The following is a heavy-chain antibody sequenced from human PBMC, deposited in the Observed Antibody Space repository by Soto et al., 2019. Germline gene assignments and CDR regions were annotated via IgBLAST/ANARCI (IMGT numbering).Heavy chain of an antibody. CDR2: IIPILGIA. D-gene: IGHD5-12*01. CDR3: ARDRYSGYDRRGGLDY. Sequence: QVQLVQSGAEVKKPGSSVKVSCKASGGTFSSYTISWVRQAPGQGLEWMGRIIPILGIANYAQKFQGRVTITADKSTSTAYMELSSLRSEETAVYYCARDRYSGYDRRGGLDYWGQGTLVTVSS. J-gene: IGHJ4*02. V-gene: IGHV1-69*08. CDR1: GGTFSSYT.